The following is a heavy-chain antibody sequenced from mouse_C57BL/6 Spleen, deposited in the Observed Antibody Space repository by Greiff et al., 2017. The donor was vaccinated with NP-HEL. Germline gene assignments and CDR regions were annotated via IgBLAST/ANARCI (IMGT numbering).Heavy chain of an antibody. CDR1: GFTFSSYA. V-gene: IGHV5-4*01. CDR2: ISDGGSYT. J-gene: IGHJ2*01. CDR3: ARAGIKRVFDD. D-gene: IGHD2-4*01. Sequence: EVQLVESGGGLVKPGGSLKLSCAASGFTFSSYAMSWVRQTPEKRLEWVATISDGGSYTYYPDNVKGRFTISRDIAKNNLYLQMSHLKSEDTAMYYCARAGIKRVFDDWGQGTTLTVSS.